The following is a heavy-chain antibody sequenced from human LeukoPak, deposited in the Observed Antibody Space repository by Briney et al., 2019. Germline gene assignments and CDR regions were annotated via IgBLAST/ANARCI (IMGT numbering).Heavy chain of an antibody. D-gene: IGHD3-3*01. Sequence: SETLSLTCTVSGGSISSYYWNWVRQPPGKGLEWIGFIYYSGNTNYNPSLKSRVTISVDTSKYQFSLRLSSVTAADTAVYYCARGVPEYYDFWSGYFYYFDYWGQGTLVTVSS. J-gene: IGHJ4*02. V-gene: IGHV4-59*01. CDR1: GGSISSYY. CDR2: IYYSGNT. CDR3: ARGVPEYYDFWSGYFYYFDY.